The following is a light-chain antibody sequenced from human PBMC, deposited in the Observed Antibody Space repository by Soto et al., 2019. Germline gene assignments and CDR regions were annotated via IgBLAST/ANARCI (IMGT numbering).Light chain of an antibody. Sequence: IVLTQSPVTLALSPGEGATLSCRASQSVSKYLAWYQQKPGQAPRLLIYGASSRATGIPDSFSGSGSGTDFTLTISRLEPEDFAVYYCQQYGGSPQTFGQGTRWIS. CDR3: QQYGGSPQT. CDR2: GAS. V-gene: IGKV3-20*01. J-gene: IGKJ1*01. CDR1: QSVSKY.